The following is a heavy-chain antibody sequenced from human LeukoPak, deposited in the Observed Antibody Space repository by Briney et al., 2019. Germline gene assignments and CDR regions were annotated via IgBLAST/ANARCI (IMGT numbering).Heavy chain of an antibody. Sequence: GGSLRLSCAASGFTVSSNYMSWVRQAPGKGLEWVSVIYSGGSTYYADSVKGRFTISRDNSKNTLYLQMSSLRAEDTAVYYCVKILAAGSGALYYYGMDVWGQGTTVTVSS. CDR2: IYSGGST. CDR3: VKILAAGSGALYYYGMDV. D-gene: IGHD6-13*01. V-gene: IGHV3-66*01. CDR1: GFTVSSNY. J-gene: IGHJ6*02.